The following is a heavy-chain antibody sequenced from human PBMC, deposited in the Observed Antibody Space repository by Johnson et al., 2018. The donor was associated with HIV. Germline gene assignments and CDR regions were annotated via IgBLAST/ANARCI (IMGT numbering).Heavy chain of an antibody. CDR1: GFTFSSYA. V-gene: IGHV3-30-3*01. CDR2: ISYDGNKK. D-gene: IGHD2-8*01. J-gene: IGHJ3*02. Sequence: QVQLVESGGGVVQPGRSLSLSCAASGFTFSSYAMNWVRQAPGKGLEWVAVISYDGNKKYYADSVQGRFTISRDNSKNTLYLQMNSLRAEDTAVYYCARALGLEVCAFDIWGQGTMVTVSS. CDR3: ARALGLEVCAFDI.